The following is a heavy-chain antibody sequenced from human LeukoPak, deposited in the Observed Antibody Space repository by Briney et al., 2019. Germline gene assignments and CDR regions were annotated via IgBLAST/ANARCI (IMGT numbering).Heavy chain of an antibody. Sequence: PGGSLRLSCTASGFTFSNAWMSWVRQAPGKGLEWVGRIKCRTDGETTDYAAPVKGRFTISRDDSKNTLYLQMNSLKTDDTAVYYCTTHYRPGSHYNIFDYWGQGTLVTVSS. CDR1: GFTFSNAW. V-gene: IGHV3-15*01. CDR3: TTHYRPGSHYNIFDY. J-gene: IGHJ4*02. CDR2: IKCRTDGETT. D-gene: IGHD3-10*01.